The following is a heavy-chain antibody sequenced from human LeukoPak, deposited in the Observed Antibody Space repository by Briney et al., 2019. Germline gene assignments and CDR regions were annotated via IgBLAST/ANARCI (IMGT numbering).Heavy chain of an antibody. CDR1: AGSISSSSYY. Sequence: SETLSLTCTVSAGSISSSSYYWGWIRQPPGKGPEWIGSIYYSGSTNYNPSLKSRVTISLDTSKNQFSLKLSSVTAADTAVYYCAREMGGYCSSTSCPLDYWGQGTLVTVSS. J-gene: IGHJ4*02. D-gene: IGHD2-2*01. CDR2: IYYSGST. V-gene: IGHV4-39*07. CDR3: AREMGGYCSSTSCPLDY.